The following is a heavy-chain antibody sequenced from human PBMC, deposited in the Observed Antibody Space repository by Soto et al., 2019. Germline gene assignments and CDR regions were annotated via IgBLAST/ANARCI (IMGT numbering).Heavy chain of an antibody. V-gene: IGHV2-5*02. CDR1: GFSLSTSGVG. CDR2: IFWDDDK. CDR3: AHRRYCSGGSCYDY. D-gene: IGHD2-15*01. Sequence: QITLKESGPTLVKPTQTLTLTCTFSGFSLSTSGVGVGWIRQPPGKALEWLAVIFWDDDKRYSPSLKDRLTSTKDTSKNQVVLTMTNIDPADTATYYCAHRRYCSGGSCYDYWGQGTLVTVSS. J-gene: IGHJ4*02.